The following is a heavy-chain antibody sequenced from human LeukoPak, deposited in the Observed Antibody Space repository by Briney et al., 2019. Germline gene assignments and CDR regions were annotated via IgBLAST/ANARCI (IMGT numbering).Heavy chain of an antibody. CDR2: INTETGNP. D-gene: IGHD2-2*01. CDR3: AKQGPGYCGSTRCYGVGH. CDR1: GYTFTSYA. J-gene: IGHJ4*02. Sequence: GASVKVSCKASGYTFTSYAMNWVRQAPGQGLEWMGWINTETGNPTYAQGFIGRIVFSLDTSVSTAYLQISSLKAEDAAVYYCAKQGPGYCGSTRCYGVGHWGQGTLVTVSS. V-gene: IGHV7-4-1*02.